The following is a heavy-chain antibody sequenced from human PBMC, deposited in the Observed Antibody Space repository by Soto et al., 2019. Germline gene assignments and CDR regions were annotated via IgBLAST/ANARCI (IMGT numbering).Heavy chain of an antibody. J-gene: IGHJ5*02. CDR2: IYDSGTT. CDR1: RHSISSYY. Sequence: SDTLSLTCTLSRHSISSYYWSWIRQPPGKGLEWIGYIYDSGTTNYNPSLKSRVTISVDTSKKQFSLKLSSVTAADTAVYYCARGCDYYDTSGSGTNWLDPWGQG. CDR3: ARGCDYYDTSGSGTNWLDP. V-gene: IGHV4-59*07. D-gene: IGHD3-22*01.